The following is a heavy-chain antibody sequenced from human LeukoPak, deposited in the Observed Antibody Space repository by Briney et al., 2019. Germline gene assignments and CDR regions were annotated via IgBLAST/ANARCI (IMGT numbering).Heavy chain of an antibody. J-gene: IGHJ5*02. CDR3: ARDWGSSSWTDGYNWFDP. CDR2: INPNSGGT. D-gene: IGHD6-6*01. CDR1: GYTFTGYY. Sequence: GASVKVSCKASGYTFTGYYMHWVRQAPGQGLEWMGWINPNSGGTNYAQKFQGRVTMTRDTSISTAYMELSRLRSDDTAVYYCARDWGSSSWTDGYNWFDPWGQGTLVTVSS. V-gene: IGHV1-2*02.